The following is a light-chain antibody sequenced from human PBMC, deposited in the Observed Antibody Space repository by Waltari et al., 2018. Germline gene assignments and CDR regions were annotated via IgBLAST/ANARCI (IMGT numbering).Light chain of an antibody. Sequence: QSALTQPPSASGSPGQTVIISCTGTSSDIGAYKYVSWYQQIPGRAPALIIYEVDRRPPGVPDRFSGSKSGNTASLTVSGLQTEDEGDYYCSSYAGSNKLIFGG. V-gene: IGLV2-8*01. J-gene: IGLJ2*01. CDR1: SSDIGAYKY. CDR2: EVD. CDR3: SSYAGSNKLI.